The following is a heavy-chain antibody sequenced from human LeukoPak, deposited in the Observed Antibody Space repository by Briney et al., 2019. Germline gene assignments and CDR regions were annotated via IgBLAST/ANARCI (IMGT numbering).Heavy chain of an antibody. CDR1: GYTFTGYY. D-gene: IGHD6-19*01. V-gene: IGHV1-2*02. CDR3: ARRRSSGALVAFDI. Sequence: ASVKVSCKASGYTFTGYYMHWVRQAPGQGLEWMGWINPNSGGTNYAQKFQDRVTMTRDTSISTAYMELSRLRSDDTAVYYCARRRSSGALVAFDIWGQGTMVTVSS. CDR2: INPNSGGT. J-gene: IGHJ3*02.